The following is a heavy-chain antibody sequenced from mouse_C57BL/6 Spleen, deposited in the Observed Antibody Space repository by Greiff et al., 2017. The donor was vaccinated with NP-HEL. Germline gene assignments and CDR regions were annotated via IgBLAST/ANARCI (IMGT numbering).Heavy chain of an antibody. Sequence: DVQLVESGGDLVKPGGSLKLSCAASGFTFSSYGMSWVRQTPDKRLEWVATISSGGSYTYYPDSVKGRFTISRDNAKNTLYLQMSSLKSEDTAMYYCARHTYGSRRDAMDYWGQGTSVTVSS. D-gene: IGHD1-1*01. V-gene: IGHV5-6*01. CDR2: ISSGGSYT. CDR3: ARHTYGSRRDAMDY. J-gene: IGHJ4*01. CDR1: GFTFSSYG.